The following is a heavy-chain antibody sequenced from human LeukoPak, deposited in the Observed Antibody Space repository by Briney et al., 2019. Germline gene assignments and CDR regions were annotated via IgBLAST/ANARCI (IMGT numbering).Heavy chain of an antibody. D-gene: IGHD1-20*01. Sequence: PSETLSLTCTVSGGSISSGGYYWSWIRQHPGKGLEWIGYIYYSGSTYYNPSLKSRVTMSVDTSKNQFSLKLSSVTAADTAVYYCPRASSPITGTRYYFDYWGQGTLVTVSS. V-gene: IGHV4-31*03. CDR3: PRASSPITGTRYYFDY. CDR1: GGSISSGGYY. J-gene: IGHJ4*02. CDR2: IYYSGST.